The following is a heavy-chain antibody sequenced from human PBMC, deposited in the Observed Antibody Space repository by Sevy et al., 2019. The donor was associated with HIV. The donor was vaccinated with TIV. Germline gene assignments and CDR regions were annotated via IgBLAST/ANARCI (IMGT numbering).Heavy chain of an antibody. CDR3: ARAASGSLPFFDY. J-gene: IGHJ4*02. D-gene: IGHD1-26*01. CDR1: GFTFSDHY. V-gene: IGHV3-72*01. CDR2: TRNKANSYTT. Sequence: GGSLRLSCAASGFTFSDHYMDWVRQAPGKGLEWVGRTRNKANSYTTEYAASVKGRFTISRDDSKNSLYLQMNSLKTEDTAVYYCARAASGSLPFFDYWGQGTLVTVSS.